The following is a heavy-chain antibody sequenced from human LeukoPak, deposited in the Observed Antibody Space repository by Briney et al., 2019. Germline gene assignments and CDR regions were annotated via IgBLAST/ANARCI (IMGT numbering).Heavy chain of an antibody. V-gene: IGHV3-30*02. CDR2: IRYDGSNK. D-gene: IGHD6-13*01. J-gene: IGHJ4*02. CDR3: ARDPIAAAGIPALDY. Sequence: GGSLRLSCAASGFTFSSYGMHWVRQAPGKGLKWVAFIRYDGSNKYYADSVKGRFTISRDNSKNTLYLQMNSLGAEDTAVYYCARDPIAAAGIPALDYWGQGTLVTVSS. CDR1: GFTFSSYG.